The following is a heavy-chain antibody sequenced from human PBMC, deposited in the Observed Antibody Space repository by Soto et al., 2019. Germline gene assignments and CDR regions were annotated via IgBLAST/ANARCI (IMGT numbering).Heavy chain of an antibody. J-gene: IGHJ5*02. Sequence: ASVKVSCKVSGYTLTELSMHWVRQAPGKGLEWMGGFDREDGEATYAQKFQGRVTMTEDTSSDTAYMELSSLRSEDTAVYYCANTREGYDTTEFDPWGQGTLVTVSS. CDR1: GYTLTELS. CDR3: ANTREGYDTTEFDP. V-gene: IGHV1-24*01. CDR2: FDREDGEA. D-gene: IGHD3-22*01.